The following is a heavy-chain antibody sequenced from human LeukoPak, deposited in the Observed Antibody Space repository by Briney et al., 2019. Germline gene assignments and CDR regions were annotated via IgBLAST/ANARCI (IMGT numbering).Heavy chain of an antibody. Sequence: ASVKVSCKASGYSFTNYGISWVRQAPGQGLEWMGWMIPNNGITAYAQKFQGRVTMTRDSSINTAYMELSSLRSEDTAVYYCARNYQGLTYWDQGTLVTVSS. CDR1: GYSFTNYG. CDR3: ARNYQGLTY. J-gene: IGHJ4*02. V-gene: IGHV1-8*02. CDR2: MIPNNGIT. D-gene: IGHD1-7*01.